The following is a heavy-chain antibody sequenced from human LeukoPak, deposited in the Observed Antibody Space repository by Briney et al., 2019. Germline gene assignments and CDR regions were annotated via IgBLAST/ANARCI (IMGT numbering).Heavy chain of an antibody. J-gene: IGHJ5*02. D-gene: IGHD2-2*01. V-gene: IGHV7-4-1*02. CDR2: INTNTGNP. Sequence: GASVKVSCKASGGTFSSYAISWVRQAPGQGLEWMGWINTNTGNPTYAQGFTGRFVFSLDTSVSTAYLQISSLKAEDTAVYYCARVLGVVPAAMVWFDPWGQGTLVTVSS. CDR3: ARVLGVVPAAMVWFDP. CDR1: GGTFSSYA.